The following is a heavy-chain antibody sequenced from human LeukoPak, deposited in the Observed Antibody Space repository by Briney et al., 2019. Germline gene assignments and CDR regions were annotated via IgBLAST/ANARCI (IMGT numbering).Heavy chain of an antibody. CDR1: GYSFTSYW. D-gene: IGHD6-25*01. J-gene: IGHJ3*02. V-gene: IGHV5-51*01. CDR2: IYPGDSDT. CDR3: ARRVCLRQRAVCAFDI. Sequence: GESLKISCKGSGYSFTSYWIGWVRQMPGKGLEWKGIIYPGDSDTRYSPSFQGQVTIPADKSISPASLQWSGLKASDTAMYYCARRVCLRQRAVCAFDIWGQGTMVTVSS.